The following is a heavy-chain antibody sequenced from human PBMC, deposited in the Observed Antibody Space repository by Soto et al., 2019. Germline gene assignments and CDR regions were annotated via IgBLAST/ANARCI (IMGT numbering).Heavy chain of an antibody. CDR2: NKPSGGRT. Sequence: VPVGEVGAGGEKAWALVKVSLKASGYTFTSYYMQWVRPAPGQGVGGVGKNKPSGGRTSYGKKFQGRVTMTRDTSTNTVYMELSSLRSEDTAVYYCARGVGCSGGSCYSEGGDYWGQGTLVTVSS. J-gene: IGHJ4*02. V-gene: IGHV1-46*03. CDR1: GYTFTSYY. D-gene: IGHD2-15*01. CDR3: ARGVGCSGGSCYSEGGDY.